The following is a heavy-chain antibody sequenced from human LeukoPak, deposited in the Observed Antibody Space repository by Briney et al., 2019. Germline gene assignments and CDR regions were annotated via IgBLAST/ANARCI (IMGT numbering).Heavy chain of an antibody. Sequence: PGGSLRLSCVASGFTFISYSMNWVRQAPGKGLEWVSYISSSSSTTYYADSVKGRFTISRDNAKNSLYLQMNSLRAEDTAVYYCATIIVGLTGDYWGQGTLVTVSS. D-gene: IGHD2-21*01. CDR2: ISSSSSTT. J-gene: IGHJ4*02. CDR1: GFTFISYS. V-gene: IGHV3-48*01. CDR3: ATIIVGLTGDY.